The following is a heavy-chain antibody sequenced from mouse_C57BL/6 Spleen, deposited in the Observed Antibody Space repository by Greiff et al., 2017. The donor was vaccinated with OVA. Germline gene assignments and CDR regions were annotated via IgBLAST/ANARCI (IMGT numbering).Heavy chain of an antibody. V-gene: IGHV1-42*01. Sequence: VQLQQSGPELVTPGASVKISCKASGYSFTGYYMNWVKQSPEKSLEWIGEINPSTGGTTYNQKFKAKATLTVDKSSSTAYMQLKSLTSEDSAVYYCARFHFDYWGQGTTLTVSS. CDR2: INPSTGGT. CDR1: GYSFTGYY. J-gene: IGHJ2*01. CDR3: ARFHFDY.